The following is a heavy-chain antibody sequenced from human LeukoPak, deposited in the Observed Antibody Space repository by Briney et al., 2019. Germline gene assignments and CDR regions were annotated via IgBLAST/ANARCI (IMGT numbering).Heavy chain of an antibody. CDR3: AKALYYYDSSGYYYRSGSVDY. D-gene: IGHD3-22*01. Sequence: GGSLRLSCAASGFTFSSYGTHWVRQAPGKGLEWVAVISYDGSNQYYADSVKGRFTISRDNSKNTLYLQMNSLRAEDTAVYYCAKALYYYDSSGYYYRSGSVDYWGQGTLVTVSS. CDR2: ISYDGSNQ. V-gene: IGHV3-30*18. J-gene: IGHJ4*02. CDR1: GFTFSSYG.